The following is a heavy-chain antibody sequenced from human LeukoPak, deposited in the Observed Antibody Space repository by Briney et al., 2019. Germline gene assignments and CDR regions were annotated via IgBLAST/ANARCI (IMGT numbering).Heavy chain of an antibody. D-gene: IGHD2-15*01. CDR2: IYYSGST. CDR3: ARARCSGGSCYGDNWFDP. J-gene: IGHJ5*02. Sequence: SETLSLTCTVSGGSISSYYWSWIRQPPGKGLEWIGYIYYSGSTNYNPSLKSRVTISVDTSKNQFSLKLSSVTAADTAVYYCARARCSGGSCYGDNWFDPWGQGTLVTVSS. CDR1: GGSISSYY. V-gene: IGHV4-59*01.